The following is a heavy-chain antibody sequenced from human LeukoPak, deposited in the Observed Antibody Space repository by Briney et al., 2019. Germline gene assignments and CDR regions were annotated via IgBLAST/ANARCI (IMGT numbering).Heavy chain of an antibody. CDR2: INTNTGNP. Sequence: ASVKVSCKASGYTFTSYAMNWVRQAPGQGLEWMGWINTNTGNPTYAQGFTGRFVFSLDTSVSTAYLQISSLKAEDTAVYYCARDADEYAYYYGSGSYGVLYGMDVWGQGTTVTVSS. D-gene: IGHD3-10*01. CDR1: GYTFTSYA. J-gene: IGHJ6*02. CDR3: ARDADEYAYYYGSGSYGVLYGMDV. V-gene: IGHV7-4-1*02.